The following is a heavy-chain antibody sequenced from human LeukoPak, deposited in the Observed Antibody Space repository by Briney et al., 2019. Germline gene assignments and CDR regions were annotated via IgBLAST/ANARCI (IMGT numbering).Heavy chain of an antibody. V-gene: IGHV1-2*02. Sequence: ASVKVSCKASGYTFIDYQMHWVRQAPGQGLEWMGWINPNSGSTNYAQKFQGRVSMTRDTSISTAYMEVNSLRSDDTAVYYCATRYLDHWGQGTLVTVSS. J-gene: IGHJ4*02. CDR3: ATRYLDH. CDR2: INPNSGST. CDR1: GYTFIDYQ.